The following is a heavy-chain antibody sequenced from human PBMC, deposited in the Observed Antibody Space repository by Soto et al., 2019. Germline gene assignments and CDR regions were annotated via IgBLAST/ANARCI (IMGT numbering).Heavy chain of an antibody. CDR2: ISYDGTDK. D-gene: IGHD6-19*01. CDR3: AKDFGAWSDS. J-gene: IGHJ5*02. V-gene: IGHV3-30*18. Sequence: QVHLVESGGGVVQPGRSLTISCVGSGFAFSTYGMHWVRQAPAKGLEWVALISYDGTDKYYADSVKGRFSISRDNSKQTLSLQMDSLRHEDTAVYYCAKDFGAWSDSWGQGTLVNVSS. CDR1: GFAFSTYG.